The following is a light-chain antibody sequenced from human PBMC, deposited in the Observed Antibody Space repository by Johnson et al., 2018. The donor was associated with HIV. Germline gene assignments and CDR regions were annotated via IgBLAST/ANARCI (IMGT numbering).Light chain of an antibody. J-gene: IGLJ1*01. Sequence: QSVLTQPPSVSAAPGQKVTISCSGSSSNIGNNYVSWYQQLPGTAPKLLIYDNHKRPSGIPDRFSGSKSGTSATLGLTGLQTGDEADYYCGTWYSSLSADYGFGTGTKVTVL. V-gene: IGLV1-51*01. CDR1: SSNIGNNY. CDR2: DNH. CDR3: GTWYSSLSADYG.